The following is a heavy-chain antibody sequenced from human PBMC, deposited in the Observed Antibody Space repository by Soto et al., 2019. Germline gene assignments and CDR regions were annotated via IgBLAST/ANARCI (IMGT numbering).Heavy chain of an antibody. J-gene: IGHJ4*02. V-gene: IGHV4-61*01. CDR2: IYDSGST. CDR3: ARYYDFWSGHFDY. Sequence: QVQLQESGPGLVKPSETLSLTCTVSGGSVSSGTYYWSWIRQPPGKGLEWIGYIYDSGSTNYNPSLKSRVTISVDTSKNQFSLQLCSVTAADTAVYYCARYYDFWSGHFDYWGQGTLVTVSS. CDR1: GGSVSSGTYY. D-gene: IGHD3-3*01.